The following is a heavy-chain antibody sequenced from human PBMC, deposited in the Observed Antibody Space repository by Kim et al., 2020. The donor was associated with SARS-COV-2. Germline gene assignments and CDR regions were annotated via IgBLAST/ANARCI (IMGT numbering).Heavy chain of an antibody. V-gene: IGHV4-39*01. J-gene: IGHJ5*02. CDR1: GGSISSSSYY. D-gene: IGHD3-10*01. CDR2: IYYSGST. CDR3: ARQEITMVRGVIWSWFDP. Sequence: SETLSLTCTVSGGSISSSSYYWGWIRQPPGKGLEWIGSIYYSGSTYYNPSLKSRVTISVDTSKNQFSLKLSSVTAADTAVYYCARQEITMVRGVIWSWFDPWGQGTLVTVSS.